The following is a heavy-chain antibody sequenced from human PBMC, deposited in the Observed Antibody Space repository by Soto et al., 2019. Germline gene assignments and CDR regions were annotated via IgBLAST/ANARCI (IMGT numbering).Heavy chain of an antibody. CDR1: GYTFTSYD. J-gene: IGHJ4*02. D-gene: IGHD5-18*01. CDR3: AGGSTAMVGGGDY. CDR2: MNPNSGNT. V-gene: IGHV1-8*01. Sequence: QVQLVQSGAEVKKPGASVKVSCKASGYTFTSYDINWVRQATGQGLEWMGWMNPNSGNTGYAQKFQGRVTMTRNTSISTAYMGLSGLRAEDTAVYYCAGGSTAMVGGGDYWGQGTLVTVSS.